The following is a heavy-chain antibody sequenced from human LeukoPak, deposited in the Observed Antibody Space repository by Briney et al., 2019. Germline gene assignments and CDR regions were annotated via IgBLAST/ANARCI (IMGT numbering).Heavy chain of an antibody. D-gene: IGHD3-10*01. J-gene: IGHJ4*02. V-gene: IGHV3-30*02. CDR3: AKDSPLYYIDY. CDR2: INYNGRNN. Sequence: GGSLRLSCAASGFTFSSYGMHWVRQAPGKGLEWVSFINYNGRNNYYADSVKGRFTISRDSSKNTLSLQMNSLRDEDTAVYYCAKDSPLYYIDYWGPGPLVTVSS. CDR1: GFTFSSYG.